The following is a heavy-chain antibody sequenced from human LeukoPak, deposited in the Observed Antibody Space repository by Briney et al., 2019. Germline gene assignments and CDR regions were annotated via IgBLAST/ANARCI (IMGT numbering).Heavy chain of an antibody. Sequence: PGGSLRLSCAASGFTFSSYAMSWVRQAPGKGLEWVANIKQDGSEKYYVDSVKGRFTISRDNAKNSLYLQMNSLRAEDTAVYYCARVRRGGWSGYYTPYYYYYYMDVWGKGTTVTVSS. V-gene: IGHV3-7*01. J-gene: IGHJ6*03. CDR2: IKQDGSEK. CDR1: GFTFSSYA. D-gene: IGHD3-3*01. CDR3: ARVRRGGWSGYYTPYYYYYYMDV.